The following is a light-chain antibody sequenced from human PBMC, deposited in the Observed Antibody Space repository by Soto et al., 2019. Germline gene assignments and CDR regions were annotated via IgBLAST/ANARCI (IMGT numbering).Light chain of an antibody. V-gene: IGLV2-14*03. Sequence: QSALTQPASVSASPGQSITISCTGTSRDVGGSNFVSWYQQHPGKPPKLIIYDVATRPSGVSNRFSGSKSGSTASLIISRRHTEAEADYYCVSFTSSTTYVFGSGTKLTVL. CDR2: DVA. CDR3: VSFTSSTTYV. J-gene: IGLJ1*01. CDR1: SRDVGGSNF.